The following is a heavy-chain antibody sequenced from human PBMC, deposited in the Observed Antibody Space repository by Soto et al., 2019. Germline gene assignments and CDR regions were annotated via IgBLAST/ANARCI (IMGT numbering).Heavy chain of an antibody. Sequence: SVKVSCKASGGTFSSYAISWVRQAPGQGLEWMGGIIPIFGTANYAQKFQGRVTITADESTSTAYMELSSLRSEDTAVYYCARDRVGYYDILTGYYPQGVFDYWGQGTLVTVSS. CDR1: GGTFSSYA. CDR3: ARDRVGYYDILTGYYPQGVFDY. D-gene: IGHD3-9*01. V-gene: IGHV1-69*13. CDR2: IIPIFGTA. J-gene: IGHJ4*02.